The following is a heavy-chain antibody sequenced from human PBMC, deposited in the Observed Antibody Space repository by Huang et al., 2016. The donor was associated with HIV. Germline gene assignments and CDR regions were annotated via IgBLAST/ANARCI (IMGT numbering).Heavy chain of an antibody. Sequence: EVQLVQSGADVKKPGESLTISCNISGYIFTNDWIGWVRQMPGKGLEWMGFSHPGDSQTRYNPSFQGHVTFSVDKSINTAYLQWRSLRSSDSAMYYCARSVVGSQANWFDPWGQGTLVTVSS. CDR2: SHPGDSQT. D-gene: IGHD1-26*01. J-gene: IGHJ5*02. CDR3: ARSVVGSQANWFDP. CDR1: GYIFTNDW. V-gene: IGHV5-51*03.